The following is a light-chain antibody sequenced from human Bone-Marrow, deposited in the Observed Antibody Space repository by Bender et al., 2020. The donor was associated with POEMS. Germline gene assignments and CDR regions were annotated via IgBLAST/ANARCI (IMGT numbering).Light chain of an antibody. V-gene: IGLV3-21*04. CDR3: QVWDADNDQWV. CDR1: NIDTKS. Sequence: SYVLTQPPSVSVAPGKTAKITCGGNNIDTKSVHWYQQKPGQAPVLVIHYDRVRPSGIPERFSGSNSGNTATLIISRVEAGDEADYYCQVWDADNDQWVFGRGTKLSVL. J-gene: IGLJ3*02. CDR2: YDR.